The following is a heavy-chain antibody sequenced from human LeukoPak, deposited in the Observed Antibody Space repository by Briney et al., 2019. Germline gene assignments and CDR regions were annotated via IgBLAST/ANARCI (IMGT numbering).Heavy chain of an antibody. D-gene: IGHD3-3*01. V-gene: IGHV4-38-2*02. CDR3: ARGDYYDFWTTYYAFKLFDY. J-gene: IGHJ4*02. CDR2: IYHTGST. Sequence: SETLSLTCTVSGYSISSNYFWGWIRQPPGQGLEWIGTIYHTGSTYYSPSLKSRVSISLDTSKDHFSLKMSSVTAADTAVYYCARGDYYDFWTTYYAFKLFDYWSQGTLVTVSS. CDR1: GYSISSNYF.